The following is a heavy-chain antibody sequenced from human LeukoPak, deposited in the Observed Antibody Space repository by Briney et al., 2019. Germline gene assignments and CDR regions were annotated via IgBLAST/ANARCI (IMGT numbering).Heavy chain of an antibody. D-gene: IGHD5-18*01. CDR1: GYTFTSYY. CDR3: ARWSPPLTQLRPTFYSWFDP. V-gene: IGHV1-46*01. Sequence: ASVKVSSKSSGYTFTSYYMHWVRQAPGQGLEWMGIINPSGGSTSYAQKFQGRVTMTRDMSTSTVYMELSSLRSEDTAVYYCARWSPPLTQLRPTFYSWFDPWGQGTLVTVSS. J-gene: IGHJ5*02. CDR2: INPSGGST.